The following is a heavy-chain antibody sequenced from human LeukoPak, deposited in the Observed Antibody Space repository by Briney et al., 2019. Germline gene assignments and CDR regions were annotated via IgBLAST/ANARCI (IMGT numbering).Heavy chain of an antibody. CDR1: GFAISSYW. V-gene: IGHV3-7*01. J-gene: IGHJ3*02. CDR3: ARERGATYYYDSSGYDAFDI. CDR2: IKRDGSET. Sequence: GGSLRLSCAASGFAISSYWMSWVRQAPGKGLDWVANIKRDGSETHYVDSVKGRFTISRDNAQSSLYLQMNSLRAEDTAVYYCARERGATYYYDSSGYDAFDIWGQGTMVTVCS. D-gene: IGHD3-22*01.